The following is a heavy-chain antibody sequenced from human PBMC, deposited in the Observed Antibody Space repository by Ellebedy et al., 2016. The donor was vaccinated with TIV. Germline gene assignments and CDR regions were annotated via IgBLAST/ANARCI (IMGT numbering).Heavy chain of an antibody. V-gene: IGHV3-7*03. CDR3: AREAVGTFEY. CDR2: IKQDGSER. D-gene: IGHD6-13*01. CDR1: GFTFSTYW. Sequence: GESLKISCAASGFTFSTYWMSWVRQAPVTGLEWVANIKQDGSERCYVDSVRGRFTITRDNAKNSVYLQMNGLRAEDTAVYYCAREAVGTFEYWGQGTVVTVSS. J-gene: IGHJ4*02.